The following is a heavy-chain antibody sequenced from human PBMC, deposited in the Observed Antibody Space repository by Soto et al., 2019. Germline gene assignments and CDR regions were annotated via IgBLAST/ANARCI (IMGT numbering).Heavy chain of an antibody. J-gene: IGHJ4*02. CDR3: ARAGGLGAVAVDY. Sequence: QLQLQESGSGLVKPSQTLSLTCAVSGGSISRGGYSWSWIRQPPGKGLEWIGYIYHSGSTYYNPSLKSRGTISVDRSKNQFSRKLSSVTAADTAVYYCARAGGLGAVAVDYWGQGTLVTVSS. CDR1: GGSISRGGYS. CDR2: IYHSGST. D-gene: IGHD6-19*01. V-gene: IGHV4-30-2*01.